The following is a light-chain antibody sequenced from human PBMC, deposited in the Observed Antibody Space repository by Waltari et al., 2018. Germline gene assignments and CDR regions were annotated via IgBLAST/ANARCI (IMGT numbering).Light chain of an antibody. V-gene: IGKV3-20*01. Sequence: VLTQSPGTLSLSPGETATLSCRASQSISKYLGWYPQRPGHAPRLLIYAASTRATGVPDRFSGSGYGTDFTLTISRLEPEDFAVYYCQNHERLPATFGQGTKVEIK. CDR2: AAS. CDR3: QNHERLPAT. CDR1: QSISKY. J-gene: IGKJ1*01.